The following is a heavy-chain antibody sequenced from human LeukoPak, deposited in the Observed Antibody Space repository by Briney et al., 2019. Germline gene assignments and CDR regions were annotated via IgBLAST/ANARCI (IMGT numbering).Heavy chain of an antibody. CDR1: GYTFTSYG. CDR3: ARVLLYTPDWLLYYFDS. Sequence: ASVKVSCKASGYTFTSYGISWVRQAPGQGLEWMGWISAYNGNTNYAQKLQGRVTMTTDTSTSTAYMELRSLRSDDTAVYYCARVLLYTPDWLLYYFDSWGRGTLVTVSS. CDR2: ISAYNGNT. V-gene: IGHV1-18*01. D-gene: IGHD3-9*01. J-gene: IGHJ4*02.